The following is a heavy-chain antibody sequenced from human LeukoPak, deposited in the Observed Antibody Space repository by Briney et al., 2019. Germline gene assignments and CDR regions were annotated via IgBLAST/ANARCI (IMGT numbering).Heavy chain of an antibody. V-gene: IGHV3-30*04. Sequence: GGSLRLSCAASGFTFSTYAMHWVRQAPGKGLEWAALISYDGSNKYYADSVKGRFTISRDNSKNTLYLQMNSLRVEDTAVYYCARRWSFDYWGQGTLVTVSS. CDR1: GFTFSTYA. CDR3: ARRWSFDY. J-gene: IGHJ4*02. CDR2: ISYDGSNK. D-gene: IGHD6-13*01.